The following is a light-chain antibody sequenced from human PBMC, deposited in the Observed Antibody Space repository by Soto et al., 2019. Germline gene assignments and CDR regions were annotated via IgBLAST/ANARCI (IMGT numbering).Light chain of an antibody. CDR2: GAS. J-gene: IGKJ3*01. CDR3: KQDNHWPLT. CDR1: QSFSSN. Sequence: EIVMTQSPATLSVSPGERATLSCRASQSFSSNLAWYQQKPGQAPRLLIYGASTRATGIPARFSGSGSGTEFTLTISSLQSEDFAVYYCKQDNHWPLTFGPGTKVDIK. V-gene: IGKV3-15*01.